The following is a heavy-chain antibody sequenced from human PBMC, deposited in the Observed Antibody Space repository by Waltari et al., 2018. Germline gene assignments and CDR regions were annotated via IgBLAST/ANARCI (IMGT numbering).Heavy chain of an antibody. CDR3: ARAPITVVPGTQKGGMDV. V-gene: IGHV4-34*01. CDR2: IGYDGNT. Sequence: QVLLLQGGARPLTPSETLSLPCDLSGGSFINSLWNWIRQSPPKGLEWIGQIGYDGNTVYNPSLRGRVVIWMDTSKNQFSMTLTSVTAADTAVYYCARAPITVVPGTQKGGMDVWGHGTTVSVSS. CDR1: GGSFINSL. J-gene: IGHJ6*02. D-gene: IGHD3-3*01.